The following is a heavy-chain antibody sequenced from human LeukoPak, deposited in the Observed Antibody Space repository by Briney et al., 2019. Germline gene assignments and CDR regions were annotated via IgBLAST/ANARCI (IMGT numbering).Heavy chain of an antibody. V-gene: IGHV4-39*01. D-gene: IGHD2-8*02. J-gene: IGHJ4*02. CDR1: GGSISSRSYY. CDR3: AGHHPRNTVDF. CDR2: IYYGGST. Sequence: SETLSLTCTVSGGSISSRSYYWGWIRQPPGKGLEWIGSIYYGGSTFYNPSLKNRVTISADTSKNQFSLKLSSVTAADTAVYYCAGHHPRNTVDFWGQGTLVTVSS.